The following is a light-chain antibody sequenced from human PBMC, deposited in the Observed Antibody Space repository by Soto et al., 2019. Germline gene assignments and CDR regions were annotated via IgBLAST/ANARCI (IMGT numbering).Light chain of an antibody. V-gene: IGKV1-5*01. Sequence: QVSVSPFTVAASIGDRVTITCRASQSISSWLAWYQQKPGKAPKLLIYDASSLESGVPSRFSGSGSGTEFTLTISSLQPDDFAPYYCLQYNSYPWTFGQGTKVDI. CDR2: DAS. CDR3: LQYNSYPWT. CDR1: QSISSW. J-gene: IGKJ1*01.